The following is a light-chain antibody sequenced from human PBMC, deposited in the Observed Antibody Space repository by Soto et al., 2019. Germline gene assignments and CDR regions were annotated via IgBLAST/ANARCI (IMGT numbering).Light chain of an antibody. CDR2: KAS. CDR1: QSISGW. J-gene: IGKJ2*01. CDR3: QEYNSHSRYT. Sequence: DIQMTQSPSTLSASVGDRVTITCRASQSISGWLAWYQQKPGKAPRLLIYKASNLQSGVPSRFSGSGSGTEFTLTINNLQPDYYATYYCQEYNSHSRYTFGQGTRL. V-gene: IGKV1-5*03.